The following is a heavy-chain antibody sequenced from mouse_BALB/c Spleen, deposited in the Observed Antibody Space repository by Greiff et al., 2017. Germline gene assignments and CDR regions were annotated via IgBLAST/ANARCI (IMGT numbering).Heavy chain of an antibody. CDR3: ARQDYRYEGAMDY. Sequence: EVQGVESGGGLVKLGGSLKLSCAASGFTFSSYYMSWVRQTPEKRLELVAAINSNGGSTYYPDTVKGRFTISRDNAKNTLYLQMSSLKSEDTALYYCARQDYRYEGAMDYWGQGTSVTVSS. D-gene: IGHD2-14*01. CDR1: GFTFSSYY. CDR2: INSNGGST. V-gene: IGHV5-6-2*01. J-gene: IGHJ4*01.